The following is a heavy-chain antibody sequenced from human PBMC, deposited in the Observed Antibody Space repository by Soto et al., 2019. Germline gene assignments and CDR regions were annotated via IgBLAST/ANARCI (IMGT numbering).Heavy chain of an antibody. V-gene: IGHV1-8*01. D-gene: IGHD6-19*01. CDR3: ARRYLSSWSTFGYYYDLIDF. Sequence: ASVRVSCKASGYTFTSYDINWVRQATGQGLEWMGWMNPNSGNTGYAQKFQGRVTMTRNTSISTAYMELSSLRSEDTAVYYCARRYLSSWSTFGYYYDLIDFRGQGTTDTVSS. CDR1: GYTFTSYD. CDR2: MNPNSGNT. J-gene: IGHJ6*01.